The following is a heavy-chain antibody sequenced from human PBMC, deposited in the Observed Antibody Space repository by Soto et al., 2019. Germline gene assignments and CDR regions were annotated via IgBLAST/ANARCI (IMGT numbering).Heavy chain of an antibody. Sequence: QVQLVESGGGVVQPGRSLRLSCAASGFTFSSYGMHWVRQAPGKGLEWVAVIWYDGSNKYYADSVKGRFTISRDNSKNTLYLQMSSLRSEDTAVYYCARGRRSSSPSRRTYYYYGMDVWGQGTTVTVSS. CDR2: IWYDGSNK. CDR1: GFTFSSYG. D-gene: IGHD6-6*01. J-gene: IGHJ6*02. V-gene: IGHV3-33*01. CDR3: ARGRRSSSPSRRTYYYYGMDV.